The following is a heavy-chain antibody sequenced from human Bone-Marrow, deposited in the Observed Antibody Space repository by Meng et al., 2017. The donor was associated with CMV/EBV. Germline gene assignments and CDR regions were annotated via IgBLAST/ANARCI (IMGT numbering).Heavy chain of an antibody. Sequence: GESLKISCAASGFTFDDYAMHWVRQAPGKGLEWVSLISWDGGSTYYADSVKGRFTISRDNAKNSLYLQMNSLRAEDTAVYYCASFNDILTGYGSGMDVWGQGTTVTVSS. CDR3: ASFNDILTGYGSGMDV. CDR1: GFTFDDYA. CDR2: ISWDGGST. D-gene: IGHD3-9*01. J-gene: IGHJ6*02. V-gene: IGHV3-43D*03.